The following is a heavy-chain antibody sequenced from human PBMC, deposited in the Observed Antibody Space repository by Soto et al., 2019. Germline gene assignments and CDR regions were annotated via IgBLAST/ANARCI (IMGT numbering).Heavy chain of an antibody. CDR1: GGSISSTSSY. CDR3: ATPFLTRSSWRNTLGEDFQYGTDV. Sequence: PSETLSLTCKVSGGSISSTSSYWSWVRQPPGKGLEWIGCGYYDGNTYYNPSLKSRISISIDSSKNEFSLRLRSVTAADTAIYYCATPFLTRSSWRNTLGEDFQYGTDVWGQGTTVTVSS. V-gene: IGHV4-39*01. CDR2: GYYDGNT. J-gene: IGHJ6*02. D-gene: IGHD3-16*01.